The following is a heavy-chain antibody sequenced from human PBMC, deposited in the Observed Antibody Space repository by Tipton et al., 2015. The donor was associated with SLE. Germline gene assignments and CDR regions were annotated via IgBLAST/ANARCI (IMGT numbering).Heavy chain of an antibody. Sequence: TLSLTCPVSENSFTNTRYYSAWIRQPPGKGLEYIGSISYGGSTYYNRSLASRLTISVDTSKHQFSLNLTSMTPSYTALFFCARRARDGWFFDSWGQGLLVTVSS. V-gene: IGHV4-39*07. J-gene: IGHJ4*02. CDR2: ISYGGST. CDR3: ARRARDGWFFDS. D-gene: IGHD5-24*01. CDR1: ENSFTNTRYY.